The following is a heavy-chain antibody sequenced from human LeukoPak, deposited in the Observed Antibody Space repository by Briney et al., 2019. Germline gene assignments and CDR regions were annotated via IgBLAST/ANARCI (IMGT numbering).Heavy chain of an antibody. CDR3: ARETGPHDYGDRGWFDP. J-gene: IGHJ5*02. CDR1: GYTFTSYD. CDR2: MNPNSGNT. Sequence: ASVKVSCKASGYTFTSYDINWVRQATGQGLEWMGWMNPNSGNTGYAQKFQGRVTMTRNTSISTAYMELSSLRSEDTAVYYCARETGPHDYGDRGWFDPWGQGTLVTVSS. D-gene: IGHD4-17*01. V-gene: IGHV1-8*01.